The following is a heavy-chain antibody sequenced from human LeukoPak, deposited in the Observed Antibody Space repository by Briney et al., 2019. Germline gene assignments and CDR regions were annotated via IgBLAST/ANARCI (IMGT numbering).Heavy chain of an antibody. CDR1: GFTFSSYS. CDR3: ARDSLYYYYYGMDV. CDR2: ISSSSSYI. V-gene: IGHV3-21*04. J-gene: IGHJ6*02. Sequence: GGSLRLSCAASGFTFSSYSMNWVRQAPGKGLEWVSSISSSSSYIYYADSVKGRFTISRDNSKNTLYLQMNSLRAEDTAVYYCARDSLYYYYYGMDVWGQGTTVTVSS.